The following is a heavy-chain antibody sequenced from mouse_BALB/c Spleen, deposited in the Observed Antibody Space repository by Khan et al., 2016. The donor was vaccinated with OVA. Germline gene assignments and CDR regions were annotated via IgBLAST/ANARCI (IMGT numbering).Heavy chain of an antibody. V-gene: IGHV1-77*01. CDR3: AREWGDWFHY. Sequence: VQLQESGAELARPGASVKLSCTASGYTFTDYNINWVKQRTGQGLEWIGEIYPGSNNTYNNEKITGQATLTADKSSSTAYMQLSSLTSEDSAVYICAREWGDWFHYWGQGTLVTVSA. J-gene: IGHJ3*01. CDR1: GYTFTDYN. CDR2: IYPGSNNT.